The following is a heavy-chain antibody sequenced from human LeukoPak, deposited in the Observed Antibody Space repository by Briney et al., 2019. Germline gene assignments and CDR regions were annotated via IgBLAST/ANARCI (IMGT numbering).Heavy chain of an antibody. D-gene: IGHD3-3*01. CDR1: GGSFSGYY. CDR3: ARVTIFGVVPFDI. Sequence: KPSETLSLTCAVYGGSFSGYYWSWIRQPPGKGLEGIGEINHSGSTNYNPSLKSRATISVDKSKNQSSLKLSSVPAADTAVYYCARVTIFGVVPFDIWGQGTMVTVSS. V-gene: IGHV4-34*01. J-gene: IGHJ3*02. CDR2: INHSGST.